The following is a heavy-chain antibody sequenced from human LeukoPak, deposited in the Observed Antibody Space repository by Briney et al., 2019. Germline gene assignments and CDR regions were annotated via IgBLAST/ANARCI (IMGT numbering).Heavy chain of an antibody. CDR3: ASRAPPNNAWLPLDY. D-gene: IGHD3-9*01. Sequence: PGGSLRLSCAASGFTFNTYSMNWVRQAPGKGLEWVSYISSSGSTIYYTDSVRGRFTISRDNAKNSLYLQMNSLRVEDTAVYYCASRAPPNNAWLPLDYWGQGTLVTVSS. J-gene: IGHJ4*02. CDR1: GFTFNTYS. V-gene: IGHV3-48*01. CDR2: ISSSGSTI.